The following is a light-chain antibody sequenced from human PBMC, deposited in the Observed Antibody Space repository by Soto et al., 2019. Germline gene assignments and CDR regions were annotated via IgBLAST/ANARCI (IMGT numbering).Light chain of an antibody. Sequence: QSALTQPASVSGSPGQSITISCTGTTSDIGSYDLVSWYRQHPGEAPSLLIYGVNKRPSGISSRFSGSKSGNTASLTISGLQAEDEADYYCASYTSSSTSVIFGRGTKLTVL. CDR1: TSDIGSYDL. CDR3: ASYTSSSTSVI. V-gene: IGLV2-14*02. CDR2: GVN. J-gene: IGLJ2*01.